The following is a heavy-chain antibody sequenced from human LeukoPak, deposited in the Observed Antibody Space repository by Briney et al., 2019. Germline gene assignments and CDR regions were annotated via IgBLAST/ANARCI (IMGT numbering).Heavy chain of an antibody. V-gene: IGHV3-23*01. J-gene: IGHJ3*02. D-gene: IGHD4-11*01. Sequence: PGGSLRLSCAASGFTFSSYAMSWVRQAPGKGLEWVPAISGSGGSTYYADSVKGRFTISRDNSKNTLYLQMNSLRAEDTAVYYCAKAPTVTPHAFDIWGQGTMVTVSS. CDR3: AKAPTVTPHAFDI. CDR2: ISGSGGST. CDR1: GFTFSSYA.